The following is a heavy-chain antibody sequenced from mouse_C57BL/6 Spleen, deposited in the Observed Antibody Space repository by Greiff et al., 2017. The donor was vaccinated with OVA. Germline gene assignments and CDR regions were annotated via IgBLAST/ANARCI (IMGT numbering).Heavy chain of an antibody. Sequence: DVQLQESGPGLVKPSQSLSLTCSVTGYSITSGYYWNWIRQFPGNKLEWMGYISYDGSNNYNPSLKNRISITRDTSKNQFFLKLNSVTTEDTATYYCASAHYYGSSYDWFAYWGQGTLVTVSA. V-gene: IGHV3-6*01. CDR1: GYSITSGYY. CDR3: ASAHYYGSSYDWFAY. CDR2: ISYDGSN. J-gene: IGHJ3*01. D-gene: IGHD1-1*01.